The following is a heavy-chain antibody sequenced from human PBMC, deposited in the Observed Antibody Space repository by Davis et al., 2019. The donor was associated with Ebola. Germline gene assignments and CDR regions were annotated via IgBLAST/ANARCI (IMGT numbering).Heavy chain of an antibody. D-gene: IGHD6-19*01. CDR2: ISYDGSNK. CDR3: AKGDDSGWYGFDY. CDR1: GFTLHDYG. J-gene: IGHJ4*02. Sequence: GESLKISCAASGFTLHDYGMDWVRQAPGKGLEWVALISYDGSNKDYADSVKGRFTISRDISKNTVFLQMNSLGAEDTAVYYCAKGDDSGWYGFDYWGQGALVTVSS. V-gene: IGHV3-30*18.